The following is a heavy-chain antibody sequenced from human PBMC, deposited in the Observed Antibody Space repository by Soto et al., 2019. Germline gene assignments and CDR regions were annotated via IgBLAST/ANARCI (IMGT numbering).Heavy chain of an antibody. D-gene: IGHD3-9*01. Sequence: GSLRLSCAASGFTFSSYAMHWVRQAPGKGLEWVAVISYDGSNKYYADSVKGRFTISRDNSKNTLYLQMNSLRAEDTAVYYCARGLLRYFDWLLYGMDVWGQGTTVTVSS. CDR2: ISYDGSNK. J-gene: IGHJ6*02. CDR3: ARGLLRYFDWLLYGMDV. V-gene: IGHV3-30-3*01. CDR1: GFTFSSYA.